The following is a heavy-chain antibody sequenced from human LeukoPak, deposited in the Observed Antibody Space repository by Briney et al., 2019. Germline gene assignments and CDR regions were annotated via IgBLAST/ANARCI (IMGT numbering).Heavy chain of an antibody. V-gene: IGHV4-61*08. CDR2: IYYSGST. J-gene: IGHJ3*02. Sequence: PSQTLSLTCTVSGDSISTGGFYWTWIRQPPGKGLEWIGYIYYSGSTNYNPSLKSRVTISVDTSKNQFSLKLSSVTAADTAVYYCARDEPRGAFDIWGQGTMVTVSS. D-gene: IGHD3-10*01. CDR3: ARDEPRGAFDI. CDR1: GDSISTGGFY.